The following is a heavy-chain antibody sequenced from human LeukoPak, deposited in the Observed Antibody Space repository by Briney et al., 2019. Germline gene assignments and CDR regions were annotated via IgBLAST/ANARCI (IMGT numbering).Heavy chain of an antibody. D-gene: IGHD3-22*01. Sequence: SETLSLTCTVSGGSISSYYWSWIRQPAGKGLEWIVRIYTSGSTNYNPSLKSRVTISVDTSKNPFSLKLSSVTAPETAVYYCASYDSSGYYYEFDYWGQGTLVTVSS. V-gene: IGHV4-4*07. CDR2: IYTSGST. J-gene: IGHJ4*02. CDR3: ASYDSSGYYYEFDY. CDR1: GGSISSYY.